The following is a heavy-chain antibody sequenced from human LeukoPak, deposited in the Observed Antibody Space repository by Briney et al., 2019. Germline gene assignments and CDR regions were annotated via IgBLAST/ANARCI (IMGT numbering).Heavy chain of an antibody. CDR2: ISWNSGSI. D-gene: IGHD3-9*01. CDR3: AKGSGFLGGYYFDY. Sequence: PGGSLRLSCAGSGFIFNNYAMHWVRQPPGKGLEWVSGISWNSGSIDYADSVKGRFTISRDNSKKTLYLQINSLRAEDTAVYYCAKGSGFLGGYYFDYWGQGTLVTVSS. J-gene: IGHJ4*02. CDR1: GFIFNNYA. V-gene: IGHV3-9*01.